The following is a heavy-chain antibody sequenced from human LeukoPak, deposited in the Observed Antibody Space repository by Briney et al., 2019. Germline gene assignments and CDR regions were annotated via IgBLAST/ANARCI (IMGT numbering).Heavy chain of an antibody. Sequence: PGGSLRLSCAASGFIFSNYWMSWVCQAPGRGLEWVANIKQDGSENYYVDSVKGRFTISRDNSKNSLYLQMNSLRAEDTAVYYCAKDRQRYHILTGRSPLSYFDSWGQGTLVTVSS. J-gene: IGHJ4*02. V-gene: IGHV3-7*04. CDR3: AKDRQRYHILTGRSPLSYFDS. CDR1: GFIFSNYW. CDR2: IKQDGSEN. D-gene: IGHD3-9*01.